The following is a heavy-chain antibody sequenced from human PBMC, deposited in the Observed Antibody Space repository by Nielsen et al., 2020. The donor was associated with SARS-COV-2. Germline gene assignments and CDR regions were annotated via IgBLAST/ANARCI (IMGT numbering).Heavy chain of an antibody. CDR2: INPSGGST. V-gene: IGHV1-46*01. CDR3: ATDLPALKGYDYVH. D-gene: IGHD3-16*01. CDR1: GYTFTSYY. J-gene: IGHJ4*02. Sequence: ASVKVSCKASGYTFTSYYIHWVRLAPGQGLEWMGVINPSGGSTSYAQRFQGRVTTTRDTSTSTVYMELSSLRSEDTAVYYCATDLPALKGYDYVHWGQGTLVTVSS.